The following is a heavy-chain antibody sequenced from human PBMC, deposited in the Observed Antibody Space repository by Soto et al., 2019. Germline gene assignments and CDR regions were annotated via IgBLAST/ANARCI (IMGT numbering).Heavy chain of an antibody. CDR1: GFTFSSYG. CDR3: AREGRTYDFWSGYSFGDYYGMDV. V-gene: IGHV3-33*01. CDR2: IWYDGSNK. Sequence: QVQLVESGGGVVQPGRSLRLSCAASGFTFSSYGMHWVRQAPGKGLEWVAVIWYDGSNKYYADSVKGRFTISRDNSKNTLYLQMNSLRAEDTAVYYCAREGRTYDFWSGYSFGDYYGMDVWGQGTTVTVSS. D-gene: IGHD3-3*01. J-gene: IGHJ6*02.